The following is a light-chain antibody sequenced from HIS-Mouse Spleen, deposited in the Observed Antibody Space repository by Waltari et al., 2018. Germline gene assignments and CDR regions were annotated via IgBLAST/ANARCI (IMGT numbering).Light chain of an antibody. J-gene: IGLJ2*01. CDR3: QVWDSSSDHVV. Sequence: SYVLTLPPSVSAATGKTARLTCGGNNIGSKSVQWYQQKPGQAPGLVVYDDSDRPSGIPERFSGSNSGNTATLTISRVEAGDEADYYCQVWDSSSDHVVFGGGTKLTVL. CDR1: NIGSKS. V-gene: IGLV3-21*03. CDR2: DDS.